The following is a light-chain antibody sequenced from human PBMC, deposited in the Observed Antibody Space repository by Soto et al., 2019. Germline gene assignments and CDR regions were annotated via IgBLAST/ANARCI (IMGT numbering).Light chain of an antibody. V-gene: IGKV3-20*01. CDR1: ETVNSNY. CDR2: GAS. Sequence: DIVLTQYPGTLYLSPGERATLSCMASETVNSNYLAWYQQKRGQPPRLLIYGASRRATGIPDRFSGSGSGTDFTLTITRLEPEDFAVYYCQQYGSSRTVGQVTQVEIK. CDR3: QQYGSSRT. J-gene: IGKJ1*01.